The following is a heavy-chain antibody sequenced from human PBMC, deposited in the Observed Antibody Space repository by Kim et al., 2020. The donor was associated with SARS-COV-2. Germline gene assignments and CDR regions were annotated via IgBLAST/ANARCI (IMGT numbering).Heavy chain of an antibody. CDR3: ASGQKFWYYFDN. J-gene: IGHJ4*02. CDR1: GGSISSHS. CDR2: IDNVGII. V-gene: IGHV4-59*08. D-gene: IGHD2-8*02. Sequence: SETLSLTCNVSGGSISSHSWSWIRQPPGKGLQWIGYIDNVGIISYNPSLRSRVSISVDTSKNHFSLRLTSLTAADTAIYFCASGQKFWYYFDNWGQGTLVTVSS.